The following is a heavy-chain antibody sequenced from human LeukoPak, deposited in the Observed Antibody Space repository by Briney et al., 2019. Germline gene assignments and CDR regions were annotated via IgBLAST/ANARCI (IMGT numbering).Heavy chain of an antibody. V-gene: IGHV4-39*07. CDR3: ARDATETPYSSSWYGNNWFDP. CDR1: GGSISSSSYY. J-gene: IGHJ5*02. D-gene: IGHD6-13*01. Sequence: SETLSLTCTVSGGSISSSSYYWGWIRQPPGKGLEWIGSIYYSGSTYYNPSLKSRVTISVDTSKNQFSLKLSSVTAADTAVYYCARDATETPYSSSWYGNNWFDPWGQGTLVTVSS. CDR2: IYYSGST.